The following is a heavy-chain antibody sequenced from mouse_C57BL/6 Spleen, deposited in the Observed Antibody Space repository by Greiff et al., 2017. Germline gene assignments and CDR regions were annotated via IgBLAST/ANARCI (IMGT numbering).Heavy chain of an antibody. CDR2: IYPGDGDT. Sequence: QVQLQQSGPELVKPGASVKISCKASGYAFSSSWMNWVKQRPGKGLEWIGRIYPGDGDTNYNGKFKGKATLTADKSSSTAYMQLSSLTSEDSAVYFCADYYGSSYPWCAYWGQGTLVTVSA. V-gene: IGHV1-82*01. D-gene: IGHD1-1*01. CDR3: ADYYGSSYPWCAY. J-gene: IGHJ3*01. CDR1: GYAFSSSW.